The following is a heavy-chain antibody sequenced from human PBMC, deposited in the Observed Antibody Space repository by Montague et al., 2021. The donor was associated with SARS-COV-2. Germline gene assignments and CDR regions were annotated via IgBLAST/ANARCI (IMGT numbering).Heavy chain of an antibody. CDR1: GGSISGYS. V-gene: IGHV4-59*01. D-gene: IGHD6-13*01. Sequence: SETLSPTRTLSGGSISGYSWTWIRQPPGKGLEWIGYIYNSGSTNYNPSLTSRVTISVDTSKNQFSLKLSSVAAADTAVYYCARVGRGSSWYEVAFDIWGQGTMVTVSS. J-gene: IGHJ3*02. CDR3: ARVGRGSSWYEVAFDI. CDR2: IYNSGST.